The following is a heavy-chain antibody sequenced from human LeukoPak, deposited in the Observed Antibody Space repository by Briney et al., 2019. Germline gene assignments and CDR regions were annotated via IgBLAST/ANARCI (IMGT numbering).Heavy chain of an antibody. J-gene: IGHJ4*02. CDR2: IYYSGST. CDR3: ARGRTDCSGGSCYIFDY. CDR1: GGSISSYY. V-gene: IGHV4-59*08. Sequence: PSETLSLTCTVSGGSISSYYWSWIRQPPGKGLEWIGYIYYSGSTNYNPPLKSRVTISVDTSKNQFSLKLSSVTAADTAVYYCARGRTDCSGGSCYIFDYWGQGTLVTVSS. D-gene: IGHD2-15*01.